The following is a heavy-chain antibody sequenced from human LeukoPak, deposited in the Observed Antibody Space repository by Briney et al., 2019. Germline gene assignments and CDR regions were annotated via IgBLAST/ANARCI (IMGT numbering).Heavy chain of an antibody. CDR2: ISGSGGST. V-gene: IGHV3-23*01. D-gene: IGHD5-12*01. CDR1: GFTFSSYA. Sequence: GGSLRLSCAASGFTFSSYAMSWVRQAPGRGLEWVSAISGSGGSTYYADSVKGRFTISRDNSKNTLYLQMNSLRAEDTALYYCAKSPTIVATVSLYWGQGTLVTVPS. J-gene: IGHJ4*02. CDR3: AKSPTIVATVSLY.